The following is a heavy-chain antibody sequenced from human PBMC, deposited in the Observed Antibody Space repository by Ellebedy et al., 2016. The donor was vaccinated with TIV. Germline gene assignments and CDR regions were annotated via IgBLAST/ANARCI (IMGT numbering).Heavy chain of an antibody. CDR1: GYTFTSYD. Sequence: ASVKVSCXASGYTFTSYDINWVRQATGQGLEWMGWMNPNSGNTGYAQKFQGRVTMTRNTSISTSYIELSSLRSEDTAVYYCARAVATKKDAFDIWGQGTMVTVSS. CDR3: ARAVATKKDAFDI. J-gene: IGHJ3*02. D-gene: IGHD5-12*01. V-gene: IGHV1-8*01. CDR2: MNPNSGNT.